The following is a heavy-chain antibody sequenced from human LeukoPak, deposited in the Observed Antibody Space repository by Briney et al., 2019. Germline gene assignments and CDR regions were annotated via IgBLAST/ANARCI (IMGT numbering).Heavy chain of an antibody. J-gene: IGHJ4*02. Sequence: ASVKISCKSSGYTFTSYGLNWVRQATGQGLEWMGWMNPTSAYTGYVQEFEGRVTVTRNSSKSTANMELSSLRSEDTAVYYCARDSRGRYSSGWFGDYWGQGTLVTVSS. CDR3: ARDSRGRYSSGWFGDY. CDR1: GYTFTSYG. V-gene: IGHV1-8*01. D-gene: IGHD6-19*01. CDR2: MNPTSAYT.